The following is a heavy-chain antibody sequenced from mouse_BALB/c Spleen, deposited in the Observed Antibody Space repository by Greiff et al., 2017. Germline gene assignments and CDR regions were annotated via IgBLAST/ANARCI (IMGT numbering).Heavy chain of an antibody. Sequence: EVMLVESGGGLVKPGGSLKLSCAASGFTFSSYAMSWVRQTPEKRLEWVASISSGGSTYYPDSVKGRFTISRDNARNILYLQMSSLRSEDTAMYYCARNYYGSSYDDYWGQGTTLTVSS. J-gene: IGHJ2*01. CDR3: ARNYYGSSYDDY. V-gene: IGHV5-6-5*01. D-gene: IGHD1-1*01. CDR2: ISSGGST. CDR1: GFTFSSYA.